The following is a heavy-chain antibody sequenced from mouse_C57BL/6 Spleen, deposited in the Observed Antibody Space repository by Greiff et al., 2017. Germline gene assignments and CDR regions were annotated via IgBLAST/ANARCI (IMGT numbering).Heavy chain of an antibody. J-gene: IGHJ2*01. CDR3: ARDDYGSSPYFDY. D-gene: IGHD1-1*01. CDR2: ISYDGSN. Sequence: VQLKESGPGLVKPSQSLSLTCSVTGYSITSGYYWNWIRQFPGNKLEWMGYISYDGSNNYNPSLKNRISITRDTSKNQFFLKLNSVTTEDTATYYCARDDYGSSPYFDYWGQGTTLTVSS. V-gene: IGHV3-6*01. CDR1: GYSITSGYY.